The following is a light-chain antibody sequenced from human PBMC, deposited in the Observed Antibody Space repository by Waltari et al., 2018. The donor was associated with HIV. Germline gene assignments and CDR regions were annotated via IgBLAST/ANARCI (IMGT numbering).Light chain of an antibody. Sequence: DIVMTQSPDSLAVSLGERATINCKSSQSVLYSSNNKNYLAWHQQKPGQPPKLLIYWASTRESGVPDRFSGSGSGTDFTLTISSLQAEDVAVYYCQQYYSTPLTFGGGTTVEIK. J-gene: IGKJ4*01. CDR2: WAS. CDR1: QSVLYSSNNKNY. V-gene: IGKV4-1*01. CDR3: QQYYSTPLT.